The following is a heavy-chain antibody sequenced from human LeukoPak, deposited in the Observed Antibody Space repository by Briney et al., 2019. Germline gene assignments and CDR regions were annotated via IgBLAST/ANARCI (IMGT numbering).Heavy chain of an antibody. V-gene: IGHV4-39*06. J-gene: IGHJ3*02. CDR1: GGSISSSSYY. D-gene: IGHD6-13*01. CDR2: IYYSGST. CDR3: ARDVIAAVRAFDI. Sequence: PSETLSLTCTVSGGSISSSSYYWGWIRQPPGKGLEWIGSIYYSGSTYYNPSLKSRVTISVDTSKNQFPLKPSSVTAADTAVYYCARDVIAAVRAFDIWGQGTMVTVSS.